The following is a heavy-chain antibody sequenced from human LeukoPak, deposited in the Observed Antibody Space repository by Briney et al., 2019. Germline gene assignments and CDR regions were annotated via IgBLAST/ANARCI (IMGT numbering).Heavy chain of an antibody. Sequence: ASVKVSCKASGYTFTRYDINWVRQATGQGLEWMGIINPSGGSTSYAQKFQGRVTMTRDTSTSTVYMELSSLRSEDTAVYYCARTIGTITIFGVVAFDIWGQGTMVTVSS. CDR1: GYTFTRYD. D-gene: IGHD3-3*01. V-gene: IGHV1-46*01. CDR3: ARTIGTITIFGVVAFDI. J-gene: IGHJ3*02. CDR2: INPSGGST.